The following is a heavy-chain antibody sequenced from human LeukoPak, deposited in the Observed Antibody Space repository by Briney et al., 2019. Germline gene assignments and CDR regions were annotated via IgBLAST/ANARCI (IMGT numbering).Heavy chain of an antibody. D-gene: IGHD3-22*01. CDR1: GFTFSNYG. J-gene: IGHJ4*02. CDR3: AKDMYYDSSGPVFDY. V-gene: IGHV3-23*01. Sequence: GSLRLSCAASGFTFSNYGMSWVRQAPGKGLEWVSTISGSGGNTYYADSAKGRFTISRDTSKNTLYLQMNSPRAEDTAVYYCAKDMYYDSSGPVFDYWGQGTLVTVSS. CDR2: ISGSGGNT.